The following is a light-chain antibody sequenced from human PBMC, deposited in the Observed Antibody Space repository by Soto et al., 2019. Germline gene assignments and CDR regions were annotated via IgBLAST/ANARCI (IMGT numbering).Light chain of an antibody. CDR2: EGR. V-gene: IGLV2-23*01. J-gene: IGLJ2*01. CDR3: CSYAGSRTYVV. Sequence: QSALTQHASVSGSPGQSITISCTGTSSDVGSYNLVSWYQQHPGKAPKLMIYEGRKRPSGVSNRFSGSKSGNTASLTIAGLQADDEADYYCCSYAGSRTYVVFVGGTKLTVL. CDR1: SSDVGSYNL.